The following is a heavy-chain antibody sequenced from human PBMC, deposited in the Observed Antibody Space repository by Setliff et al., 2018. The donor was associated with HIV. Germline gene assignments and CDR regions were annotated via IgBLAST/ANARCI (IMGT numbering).Heavy chain of an antibody. CDR2: IYHSGST. CDR3: ARGRGVRGVNDAFDI. CDR1: GYSISSGYY. V-gene: IGHV4-38-2*01. D-gene: IGHD3-10*01. Sequence: SETLSLTCAVSGYSISSGYYWGWIRQPPGKGLEWIGSIYHSGSTSYNPSLKSRVTISVDTSKNQFSLNLTSVTATDTAVYYCARGRGVRGVNDAFDIWGQGTMVTVS. J-gene: IGHJ3*02.